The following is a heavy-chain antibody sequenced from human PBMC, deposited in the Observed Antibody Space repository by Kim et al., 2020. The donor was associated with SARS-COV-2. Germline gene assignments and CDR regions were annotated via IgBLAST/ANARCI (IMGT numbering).Heavy chain of an antibody. D-gene: IGHD5-18*01. CDR3: ASPVRSGGYSYGFVGMDV. Sequence: GGSLRLSCAASGFTFSSYSMNWVRQAPGKGLEWVSSISSSSSYIYYADSVKGRFTISRDNAKNSLYLQMNSLRAEDTAVYYCASPVRSGGYSYGFVGMDVWGQGTTVTVSS. V-gene: IGHV3-21*01. CDR1: GFTFSSYS. CDR2: ISSSSSYI. J-gene: IGHJ6*02.